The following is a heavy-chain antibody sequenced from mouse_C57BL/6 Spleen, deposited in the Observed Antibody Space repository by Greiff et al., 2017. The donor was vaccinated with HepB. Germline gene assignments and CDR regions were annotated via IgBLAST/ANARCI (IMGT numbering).Heavy chain of an antibody. V-gene: IGHV1-62-2*01. CDR2: FYPGSGSI. Sequence: VQLQQSGAELVKPGASVKLSCKASGYTFTEYTIHWVKQRSGQGLEWIGWFYPGSGSIKYNEKFKDKATLTADKSSSTVYMELSRLTSEDSAVYFCARQEEGAVELTGTGAMDYWGQGTSVTVSS. D-gene: IGHD4-1*01. J-gene: IGHJ4*01. CDR3: ARQEEGAVELTGTGAMDY. CDR1: GYTFTEYT.